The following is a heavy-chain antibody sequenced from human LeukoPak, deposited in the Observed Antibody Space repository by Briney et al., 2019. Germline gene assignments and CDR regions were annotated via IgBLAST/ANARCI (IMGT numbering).Heavy chain of an antibody. CDR3: AHSLYYGSGSYYFDY. CDR1: GFSVTTNGVG. J-gene: IGHJ4*02. CDR2: IYWDNDK. V-gene: IGHV2-5*02. Sequence: SGPTPVKPTQTLTLTCAFSGFSVTTNGVGVGWIRQPPGKALEWLALIYWDNDKRYSPSLKTRLTIARDTSKNQVVLTMTNMDPVDTATYYCAHSLYYGSGSYYFDYWGQGTLVTVSS. D-gene: IGHD3-10*01.